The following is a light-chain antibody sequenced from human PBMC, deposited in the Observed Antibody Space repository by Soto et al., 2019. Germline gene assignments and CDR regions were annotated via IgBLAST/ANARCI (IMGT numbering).Light chain of an antibody. J-gene: IGKJ5*01. V-gene: IGKV3-20*01. CDR2: RTS. CDR3: QHYGSSPPIT. CDR1: QSISSN. Sequence: LSQSPATLSLSPGERATLSCRASQSISSNLAWYQQKPGQAPRLLMFRTSTRATGIPDRFSGGGSGTDFTLTISRLEPEDFAVYYCQHYGSSPPITFGQGTRLEIK.